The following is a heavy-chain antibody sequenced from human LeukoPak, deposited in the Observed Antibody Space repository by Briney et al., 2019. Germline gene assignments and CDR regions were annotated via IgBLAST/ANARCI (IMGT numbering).Heavy chain of an antibody. V-gene: IGHV3-23*01. CDR2: ISDSGGST. J-gene: IGHJ4*02. D-gene: IGHD2-2*01. CDR3: AREGWDIVVVPAATALDY. CDR1: GFTFGSYA. Sequence: GGSLRLSCAASGFTFGSYAMSWVRQAPGKGLEWVSAISDSGGSTYYADSVKGRFTISRDNSKNTVYLQMNSLRAEDTAVYYCAREGWDIVVVPAATALDYWGQGTLVTVSS.